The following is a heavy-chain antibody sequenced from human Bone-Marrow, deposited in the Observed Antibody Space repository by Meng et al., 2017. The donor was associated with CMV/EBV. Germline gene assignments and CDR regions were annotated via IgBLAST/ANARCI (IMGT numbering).Heavy chain of an antibody. CDR3: ARDLNYDFWSGYYPLYYYYGMDV. CDR2: INPSGGST. J-gene: IGHJ6*01. CDR1: GYTFTSYY. Sequence: ASVKVSCKASGYTFTSYYMHWVRQAPGQGLEWMGIINPSGGSTSYAQKFQGRVTMTRDTSTSTAYMELRSLRSDDTAVYYCARDLNYDFWSGYYPLYYYYGMDVWGQGTTVTGSS. V-gene: IGHV1-46*01. D-gene: IGHD3-3*01.